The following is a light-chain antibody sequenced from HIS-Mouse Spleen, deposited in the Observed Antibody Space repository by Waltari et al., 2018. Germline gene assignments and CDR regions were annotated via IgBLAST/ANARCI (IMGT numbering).Light chain of an antibody. CDR1: SSDVGGYNY. CDR3: CSYAGSYTPWV. V-gene: IGLV2-11*01. J-gene: IGLJ3*02. Sequence: QSALTQPRSVSGSPGQSVTISCTGTSSDVGGYNYVSWYQQHPGKAPKLMIYDVSKRPYGVPDPFAGSKSGKTASLTISGLQAEDEADYYCCSYAGSYTPWVFGGGTKLTVL. CDR2: DVS.